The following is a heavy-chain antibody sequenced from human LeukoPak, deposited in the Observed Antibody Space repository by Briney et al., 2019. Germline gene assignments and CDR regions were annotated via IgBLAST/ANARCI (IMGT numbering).Heavy chain of an antibody. CDR1: GGSISSSSYY. D-gene: IGHD5-18*01. CDR3: ARVNTAMGYYYYYMDV. V-gene: IGHV4-39*07. CDR2: IYYSGST. J-gene: IGHJ6*03. Sequence: PSETLSLTCTVSGGSISSSSYYWGWIRQPPGKGLEWIGSIYYSGSTYYNPSLKSRVTISVDTSKNQFSLKLSSVTAADTAVYYCARVNTAMGYYYYYMDVWGKGTTVTVSS.